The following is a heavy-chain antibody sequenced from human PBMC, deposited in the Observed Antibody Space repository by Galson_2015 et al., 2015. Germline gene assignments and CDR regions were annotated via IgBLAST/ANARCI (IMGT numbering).Heavy chain of an antibody. Sequence: SVKVPCKASGCTFSSYAISWVRQAPGQGLEWMGRIIPILGIANYAQKFQGRVTITEDKSTSTAYMELSSLRAEDTAVYYCARVASYGSCDYWGQGTLVTVSS. CDR1: GCTFSSYA. D-gene: IGHD5-18*01. CDR2: IIPILGIA. J-gene: IGHJ4*02. CDR3: ARVASYGSCDY. V-gene: IGHV1-69*10.